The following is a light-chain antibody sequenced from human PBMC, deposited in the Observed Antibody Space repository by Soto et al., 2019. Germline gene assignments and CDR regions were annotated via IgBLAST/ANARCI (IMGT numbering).Light chain of an antibody. CDR3: QQYGNSPQT. V-gene: IGKV3-20*01. CDR2: GAS. Sequence: EIVLTQSPGTLSLSPGEGATLACRASQSVRSTYLAWYQQKPGQAPRLLIYGASSRATGIPDRFSGSGSGTDFTLTISRPEPEDFAVYYCQQYGNSPQTFGQGTKVDIK. J-gene: IGKJ1*01. CDR1: QSVRSTY.